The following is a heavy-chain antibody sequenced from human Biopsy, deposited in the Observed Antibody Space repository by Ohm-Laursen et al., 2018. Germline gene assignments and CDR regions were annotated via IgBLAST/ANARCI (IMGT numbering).Heavy chain of an antibody. CDR3: ARSRGSSGIATIYYYGMDV. J-gene: IGHJ6*02. D-gene: IGHD3-10*01. V-gene: IGHV3-21*01. CDR1: GITVSGNH. Sequence: SLRLSCAASGITVSGNHMTWVRQAPGKGLEWVSTISSSSDNIYYVDSVKGRFTISRDNAKNSLYLQMNSLRAEDTAVYYCARSRGSSGIATIYYYGMDVWGQGTTVTVSS. CDR2: ISSSSDNI.